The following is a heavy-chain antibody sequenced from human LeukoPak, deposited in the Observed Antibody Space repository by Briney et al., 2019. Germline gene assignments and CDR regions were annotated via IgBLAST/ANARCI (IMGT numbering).Heavy chain of an antibody. D-gene: IGHD6-13*01. Sequence: ASVKVSCKASGYTFTGYYMHWVRQVPGQALEWMGWINPNSGSTNYAQKFQGRVTMTRDTSITTAYMEPSRLRSDDTAVYYCARGFSSWYLSPYYLEYCGQGTPVTVSS. CDR2: INPNSGST. CDR3: ARGFSSWYLSPYYLEY. J-gene: IGHJ4*02. CDR1: GYTFTGYY. V-gene: IGHV1-2*02.